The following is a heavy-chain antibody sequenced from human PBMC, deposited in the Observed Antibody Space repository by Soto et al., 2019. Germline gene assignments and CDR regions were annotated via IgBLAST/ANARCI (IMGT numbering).Heavy chain of an antibody. Sequence: EESLKISCEGSGYIFASYWITWVRQVPGKGLEWMGRIDPLDSQTNYSASFEGHVTFSADKSINTAFLQWSSLRASDTATYFCTRHEVISYGGVIVSHWFDPWGKCTPVTVSS. J-gene: IGHJ5*02. CDR3: TRHEVISYGGVIVSHWFDP. CDR1: GYIFASYW. V-gene: IGHV5-10-1*01. D-gene: IGHD3-16*02. CDR2: IDPLDSQT.